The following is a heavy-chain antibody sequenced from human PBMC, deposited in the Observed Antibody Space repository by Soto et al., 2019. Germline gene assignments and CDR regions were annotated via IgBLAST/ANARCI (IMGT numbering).Heavy chain of an antibody. CDR3: AKWNEMKGSFDD. V-gene: IGHV4-59*01. J-gene: IGHJ4*02. CDR2: IHHTGNS. D-gene: IGHD1-1*01. CDR1: AGSITNYY. Sequence: QVQLQESGPGLVKPSETLSLTCTVSAGSITNYYWNWIRQPPEKGLEWIGFIHHTGNSMSNPSLRSRLTMSVDTTEGQISLILRAVTAADTAVYYCAKWNEMKGSFDDWGQGSLVTVYS.